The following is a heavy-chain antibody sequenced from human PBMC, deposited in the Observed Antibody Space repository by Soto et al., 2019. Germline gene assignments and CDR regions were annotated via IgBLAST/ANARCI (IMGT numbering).Heavy chain of an antibody. CDR1: GFTFSNYP. J-gene: IGHJ4*02. CDR3: AKYTSSSHPDY. D-gene: IGHD6-6*01. CDR2: ISAFGGHT. Sequence: EVQLLESGGGLVQPGGSLRLSCAASGFTFSNYPMSWVRQAPGKGLEWVSSISAFGGHTYYADSVKGRFTISRDNSKSTLYLQMNSLRAGDTAIYYCAKYTSSSHPDYWGQGALVTVSS. V-gene: IGHV3-23*01.